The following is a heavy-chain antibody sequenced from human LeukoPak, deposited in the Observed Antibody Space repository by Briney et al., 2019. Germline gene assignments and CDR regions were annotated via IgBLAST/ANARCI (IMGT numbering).Heavy chain of an antibody. D-gene: IGHD1-26*01. CDR3: ARDKQGAANDAFDI. CDR2: IYHSGST. J-gene: IGHJ3*02. CDR1: GGSISSSNW. Sequence: PSETLSLTCAVSGGSISSSNWWSWVRQPPGKGLEWIGEIYHSGSTNYNPSLKSRVTISVDKSKNQFSLKLSSVTAADTAVYYCARDKQGAANDAFDIWGQGTMVTVSS. V-gene: IGHV4-4*02.